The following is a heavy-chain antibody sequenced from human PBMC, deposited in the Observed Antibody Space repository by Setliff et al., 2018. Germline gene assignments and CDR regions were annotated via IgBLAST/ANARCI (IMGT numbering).Heavy chain of an antibody. Sequence: SETLSLTCTVSGGSISSYYWSWIRQPAGKGLEWIGHIYTSGSTNYNPSLKSRVTISVDTSKNQFSLKLSSVTAADTAVYYCARRTEYYNFWSGYYDYWGQGTLVTVSS. D-gene: IGHD3-3*01. J-gene: IGHJ4*02. CDR1: GGSISSYY. CDR2: IYTSGST. V-gene: IGHV4-4*07. CDR3: ARRTEYYNFWSGYYDY.